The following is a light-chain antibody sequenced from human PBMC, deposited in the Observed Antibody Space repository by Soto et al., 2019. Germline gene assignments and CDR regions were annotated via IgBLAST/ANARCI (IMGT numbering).Light chain of an antibody. CDR1: QSVSSY. Sequence: EIVLTQSPATLRLSPGKRATLSYRASQSVSSYLAWYQQKPGQATRLIIYDASNRANGIPARFSGSESGTDFILTLHSLEPEDFAFYYCQQRSNWPSITFGQGTRLEIK. J-gene: IGKJ5*01. CDR2: DAS. CDR3: QQRSNWPSIT. V-gene: IGKV3-11*01.